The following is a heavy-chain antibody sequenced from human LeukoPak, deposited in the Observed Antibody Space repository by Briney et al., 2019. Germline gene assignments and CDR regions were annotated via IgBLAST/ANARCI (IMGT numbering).Heavy chain of an antibody. Sequence: PWASAKVSCKASAYTFTAYYIHWVRQAPGQGLEWMGWINPNTGGTNYAQKFQGRVTMTRDTSISTAYMELSRLRSDDTAMYCCARGPRLSSSGYYYMDVWGKGTTVTVSS. J-gene: IGHJ6*03. CDR2: INPNTGGT. D-gene: IGHD6-6*01. V-gene: IGHV1-2*02. CDR1: AYTFTAYY. CDR3: ARGPRLSSSGYYYMDV.